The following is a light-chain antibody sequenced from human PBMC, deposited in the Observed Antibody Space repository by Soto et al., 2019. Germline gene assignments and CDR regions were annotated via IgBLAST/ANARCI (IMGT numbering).Light chain of an antibody. Sequence: QPVLTQPPSVSGAPGQRVTISCTGSSSNIGAGYDVHWYQQLPGTAPKLLIYGNSNRPSGVPDRFSGSKSGTSASLAITGLQAEDEAAYYCQSYDSILSAKVFGTGTKVTVL. V-gene: IGLV1-40*01. CDR3: QSYDSILSAKV. J-gene: IGLJ1*01. CDR2: GNS. CDR1: SSNIGAGYD.